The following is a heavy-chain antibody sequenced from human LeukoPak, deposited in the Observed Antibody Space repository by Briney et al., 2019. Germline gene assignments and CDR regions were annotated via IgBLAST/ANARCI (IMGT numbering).Heavy chain of an antibody. CDR3: AKDGDDCIDY. Sequence: GGSLRLSCAASGFTFNRRGMHWVRQAPGKGLEWVAFIRYDGGETFYADFVKGRFTISRDNSKNTLSLQLNTLRPEDTALYYCAKDGDDCIDYWGQGTLVTVSA. J-gene: IGHJ4*02. CDR2: IRYDGGET. CDR1: GFTFNRRG. V-gene: IGHV3-30*02. D-gene: IGHD2-21*01.